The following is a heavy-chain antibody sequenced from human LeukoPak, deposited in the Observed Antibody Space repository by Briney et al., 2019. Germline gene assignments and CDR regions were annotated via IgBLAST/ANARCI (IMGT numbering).Heavy chain of an antibody. CDR3: AKRTGIAAAGNGH. CDR2: ISYDGSNK. D-gene: IGHD6-13*01. V-gene: IGHV3-30-3*02. Sequence: GGSLRLSCAASGFTFSSYAMHWVRQAPGKGLEWVAVISYDGSNKYYADSVKGRFTISRDNSKNTLYLQMNSLRAEDTAVYYCAKRTGIAAAGNGHWGQGTLVTVSS. J-gene: IGHJ4*02. CDR1: GFTFSSYA.